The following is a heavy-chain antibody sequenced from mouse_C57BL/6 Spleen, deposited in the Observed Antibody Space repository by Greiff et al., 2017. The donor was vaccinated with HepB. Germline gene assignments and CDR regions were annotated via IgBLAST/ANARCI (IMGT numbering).Heavy chain of an antibody. CDR1: GYAFSSSW. CDR3: ARNYYGSSP. D-gene: IGHD1-1*01. CDR2: IYPGDGDT. Sequence: VQLQQSGPELVKPGASVKISCKASGYAFSSSWMNRVKQRPGKGLEWIGRIYPGDGDTNYNGKFKGKATLTADKSSSTAYMQLSSLTSEDSAVYFCARNYYGSSPWGQGTTLTVSS. V-gene: IGHV1-82*01. J-gene: IGHJ2*01.